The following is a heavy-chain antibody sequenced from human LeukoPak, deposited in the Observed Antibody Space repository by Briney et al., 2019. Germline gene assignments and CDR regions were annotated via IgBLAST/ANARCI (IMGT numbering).Heavy chain of an antibody. Sequence: PSETLSLTCSVSGYSITSGYFWGWIRQPPGKGLEWIGSIYHSGTTHYNPSLKSRVTISVDKSKNQFSLRLSSVTAADTAVYYCARTHSASWLHQKNGFDVWGQGAMVTVSS. D-gene: IGHD5-24*01. CDR3: ARTHSASWLHQKNGFDV. V-gene: IGHV4-38-2*02. CDR1: GYSITSGYF. CDR2: IYHSGTT. J-gene: IGHJ3*01.